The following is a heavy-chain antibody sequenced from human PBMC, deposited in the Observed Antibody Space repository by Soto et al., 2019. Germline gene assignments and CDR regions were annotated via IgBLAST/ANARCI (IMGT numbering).Heavy chain of an antibody. CDR3: ARDNIPGILDY. Sequence: ASVKVSCKASGYTFTSYGISWVRQAPGQRLEWMGWISACNGSTKYSQKLQGRVTITTDTSTSTAYMELSSLRSEDTAVYYCARDNIPGILDYWGQGTLVTVSS. CDR1: GYTFTSYG. J-gene: IGHJ4*02. D-gene: IGHD1-20*01. V-gene: IGHV1-18*01. CDR2: ISACNGST.